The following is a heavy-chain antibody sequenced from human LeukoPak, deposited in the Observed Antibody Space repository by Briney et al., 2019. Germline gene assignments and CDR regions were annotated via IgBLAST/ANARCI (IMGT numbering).Heavy chain of an antibody. CDR2: ISSSSSYI. CDR3: ARVPDYSAASDY. J-gene: IGHJ4*02. Sequence: GGSLRLSCAASGFTFSSYTMNWVRQAPGKGLEWVSSISSSSSYIYYADSVKGRFTISRDNAKNSLYLQMKSLRAEDTAVYYCARVPDYSAASDYWGQGTLVTVSS. V-gene: IGHV3-21*01. CDR1: GFTFSSYT. D-gene: IGHD5-12*01.